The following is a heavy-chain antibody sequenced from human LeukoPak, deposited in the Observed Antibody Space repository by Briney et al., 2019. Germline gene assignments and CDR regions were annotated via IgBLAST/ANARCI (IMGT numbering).Heavy chain of an antibody. CDR3: ARGKSGYDTYYYYMDV. J-gene: IGHJ6*03. CDR2: INPNSGGT. Sequence: ASVKVSCKASGYTFTGYYMHWVRQAPGQGLEWMGWINPNSGGTNYAQKFQGRVTMTRDTSISTAYMELSRLRSDDTAVYYCARGKSGYDTYYYYMDVWGKGTTVTVSS. CDR1: GYTFTGYY. D-gene: IGHD5-12*01. V-gene: IGHV1-2*02.